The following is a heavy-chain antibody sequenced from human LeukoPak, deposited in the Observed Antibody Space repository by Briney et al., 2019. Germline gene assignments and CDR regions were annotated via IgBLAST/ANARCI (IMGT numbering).Heavy chain of an antibody. D-gene: IGHD3-10*01. CDR2: ISAYNGNT. J-gene: IGHJ3*02. CDR1: GYTFSSYG. V-gene: IGHV1-18*01. CDR3: ARQYYYGSGSYHGDDAFDI. Sequence: ASVKVSCKASGYTFSSYGISWARQAPGQGLEYMGWISAYNGNTNYAQKLQGRVTMTTHTSTSTAYMELRSLRSDDTAVYYCARQYYYGSGSYHGDDAFDIWGQGTMVIVSS.